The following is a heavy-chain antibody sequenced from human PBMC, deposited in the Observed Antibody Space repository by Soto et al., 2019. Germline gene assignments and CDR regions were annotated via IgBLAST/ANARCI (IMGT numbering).Heavy chain of an antibody. J-gene: IGHJ5*02. V-gene: IGHV4-31*03. Sequence: QVQLQESGPGLVKPSQTLSLTCTVSGGSISSGGYYWSWILQHPGKGLEWIGYIYYSGSTYFNPSLKSRLTLSVDTSKNQFSLQLSSVTAADTAVYYCARAGHSSSSEGANWFDPWGQGTLVTVSS. CDR3: ARAGHSSSSEGANWFDP. CDR2: IYYSGST. D-gene: IGHD6-6*01. CDR1: GGSISSGGYY.